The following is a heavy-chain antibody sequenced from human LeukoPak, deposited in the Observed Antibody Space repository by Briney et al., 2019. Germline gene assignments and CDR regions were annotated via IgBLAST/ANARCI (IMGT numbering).Heavy chain of an antibody. V-gene: IGHV4-34*01. CDR2: INHSGGT. CDR1: GGSISSYY. CDR3: ARGGGDYYMDV. J-gene: IGHJ6*03. D-gene: IGHD3-10*01. Sequence: SETLSLTCTVSGGSISSYYWTWIRQPPGKGLEWIGEINHSGGTNYNPSLKSRVTISVDTSKSQFSLRLNSVTAADTAVYYCARGGGDYYMDVWGKGITVTVSS.